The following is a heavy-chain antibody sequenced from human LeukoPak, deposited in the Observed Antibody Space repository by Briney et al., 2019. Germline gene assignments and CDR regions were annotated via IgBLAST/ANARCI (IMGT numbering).Heavy chain of an antibody. J-gene: IGHJ4*02. CDR1: GFTFSSYG. D-gene: IGHD5-12*01. CDR3: AKAIRRAAVVATSDDY. CDR2: ISGSGGST. Sequence: GGSLRLSCAASGFTFSSYGMSWVRQAPGKGLEWVPAISGSGGSTYYADSVKGRFAISRDNSKNTLYLQMNSLRAEDTAVYYCAKAIRRAAVVATSDDYWGQGTLVTVSS. V-gene: IGHV3-23*01.